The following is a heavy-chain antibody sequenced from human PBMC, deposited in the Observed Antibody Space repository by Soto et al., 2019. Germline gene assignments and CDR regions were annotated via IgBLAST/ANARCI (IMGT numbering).Heavy chain of an antibody. CDR3: AKERRYSLDAFDI. V-gene: IGHV3-30*18. Sequence: QEQLVESGGGVVQAGRSLRLSCAASGFTFNFFGMHWVRQAPGKGLEWVAVISYDGSEKYYADSVKGRFTMSRDNSKNMVYLEMSSLRPEDTSVYYCAKERRYSLDAFDIWGPGTMVTVSS. J-gene: IGHJ3*02. CDR1: GFTFNFFG. CDR2: ISYDGSEK. D-gene: IGHD5-12*01.